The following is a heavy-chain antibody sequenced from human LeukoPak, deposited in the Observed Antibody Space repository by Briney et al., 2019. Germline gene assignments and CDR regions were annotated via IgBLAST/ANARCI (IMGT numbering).Heavy chain of an antibody. CDR3: ARARVTMVRGVIGDWFDP. Sequence: ASVKVSCKAPGYTFTGYYMHWVRQPPGQGLEWMGWINPNSGGTNYAQKFQGRVTMTRDTSISTAYMELSRLRSDDTAVYYCARARVTMVRGVIGDWFDPWGQGTLVTVSS. CDR1: GYTFTGYY. CDR2: INPNSGGT. J-gene: IGHJ5*02. V-gene: IGHV1-2*02. D-gene: IGHD3-10*01.